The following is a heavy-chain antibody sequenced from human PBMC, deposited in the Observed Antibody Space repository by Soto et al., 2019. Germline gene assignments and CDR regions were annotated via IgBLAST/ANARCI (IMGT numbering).Heavy chain of an antibody. CDR2: ISSGPVTT. J-gene: IGHJ4*02. CDR1: GFTFSFYG. D-gene: IGHD6-13*01. V-gene: IGHV3-48*02. CDR3: ARGGAGRPDY. Sequence: EVQLVNSGGGLVQPGGSLRLSCVASGFTFSFYGMNWVRQAPGKGLEWVSYISSGPVTTNYADSVKGRFTISRDNAKSSLYLQLNSLRDDDTAVYYWARGGAGRPDYWGQGTLVIVSS.